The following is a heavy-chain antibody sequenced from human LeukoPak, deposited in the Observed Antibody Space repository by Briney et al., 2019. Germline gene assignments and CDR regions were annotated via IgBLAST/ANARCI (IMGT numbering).Heavy chain of an antibody. CDR1: GGSISSYY. Sequence: KSSETLSLTCTVSGGSISSYYWSWIRQPPGKGLEWIGYIYYSGSTNYNPSLKSRVTISVDTSKNQFSLKLSSVTAADTAVYYCASSVAVLLYGSGSYQSLDVWGKGTTVTVSS. D-gene: IGHD3-10*01. J-gene: IGHJ6*04. V-gene: IGHV4-59*12. CDR3: ASSVAVLLYGSGSYQSLDV. CDR2: IYYSGST.